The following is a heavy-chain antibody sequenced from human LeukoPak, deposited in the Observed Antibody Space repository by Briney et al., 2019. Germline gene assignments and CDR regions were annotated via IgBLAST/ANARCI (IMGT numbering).Heavy chain of an antibody. V-gene: IGHV3-7*01. CDR2: IKQDGTEK. Sequence: GGSLRLSCAASGFTFSSYAMHWVRQAPGKGLEWVANIKQDGTEKYYVDSVKGRFTMSRDNAKNSLYLQMNSLRAEDTAVYYCAKLAYSSGWYRFDYWGQGTLVTVSS. J-gene: IGHJ4*02. D-gene: IGHD6-19*01. CDR1: GFTFSSYA. CDR3: AKLAYSSGWYRFDY.